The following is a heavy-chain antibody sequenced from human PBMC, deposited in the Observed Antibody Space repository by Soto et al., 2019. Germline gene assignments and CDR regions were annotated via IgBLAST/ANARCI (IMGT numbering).Heavy chain of an antibody. D-gene: IGHD5-12*01. Sequence: PGGSLRLSCAASGFTFSSYSMNWVRQAPGKGLEWVSSISSSSSYIYYADSVKGRFTISRDNAKNSLYLQMNSLRAEDTAVYYCARDSEVGYSGYDFGYYYYYYGMDVWGQGTTVTVSS. V-gene: IGHV3-21*01. J-gene: IGHJ6*02. CDR3: ARDSEVGYSGYDFGYYYYYYGMDV. CDR2: ISSSSSYI. CDR1: GFTFSSYS.